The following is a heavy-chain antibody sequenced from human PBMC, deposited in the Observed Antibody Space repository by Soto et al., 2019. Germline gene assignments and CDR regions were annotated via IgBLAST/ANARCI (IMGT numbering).Heavy chain of an antibody. Sequence: SETLSLTCAVYGGSFSGYYWSWIRQPPGKGLEWIGEINHSGSTNYNPSLKSRVTISVDTSKNQFSLKLSSVTAADTAVYSCARGRRYSSGWYRRFDPWGQGTLVTVSS. D-gene: IGHD6-19*01. CDR1: GGSFSGYY. CDR2: INHSGST. CDR3: ARGRRYSSGWYRRFDP. V-gene: IGHV4-34*01. J-gene: IGHJ5*02.